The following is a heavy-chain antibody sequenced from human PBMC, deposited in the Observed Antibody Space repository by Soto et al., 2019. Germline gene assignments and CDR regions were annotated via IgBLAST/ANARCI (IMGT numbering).Heavy chain of an antibody. D-gene: IGHD2-15*01. Sequence: EVQLVESGGGLVQPGRSLRLSCAASGFTFDDYAMHWVRQAPGKGLEWVSGISWNSGSIGYADSVKGRFTISRDNAKNYXXLQMNSLRAEDTALYYCAKDIGRGNCDLGVRGMDVWGQGTTVTVSS. J-gene: IGHJ6*02. CDR1: GFTFDDYA. CDR2: ISWNSGSI. CDR3: AKDIGRGNCDLGVRGMDV. V-gene: IGHV3-9*01.